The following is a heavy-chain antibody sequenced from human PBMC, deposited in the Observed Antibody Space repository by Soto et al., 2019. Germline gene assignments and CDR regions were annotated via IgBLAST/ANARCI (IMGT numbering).Heavy chain of an antibody. CDR2: IYYSGST. Sequence: PSETLSLTCTVSGGSISSGDYYWSWIRQPPGKGLEWIGYIYYSGSTYYNPSLKSRVTISVDTSKNQFSLKLSSVTAADTAVYYCASAPVGPYYYHGMDVWGQGTTVTVS. J-gene: IGHJ6*02. CDR3: ASAPVGPYYYHGMDV. CDR1: GGSISSGDYY. V-gene: IGHV4-30-4*01.